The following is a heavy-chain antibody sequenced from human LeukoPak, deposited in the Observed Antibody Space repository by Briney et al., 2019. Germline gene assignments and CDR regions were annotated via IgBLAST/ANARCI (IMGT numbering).Heavy chain of an antibody. V-gene: IGHV4-39*07. CDR1: GGSINSTTFF. J-gene: IGHJ6*03. CDR2: VRFGGRT. D-gene: IGHD2-2*01. CDR3: ARGVPAAPGGGYYYYYMDV. Sequence: SETLSLTCSVSGGSINSTTFFWAWIRQAPGQGPEWIGSVRFGGRTYINPSLKSRVTISVDTSKNQFSLKLSSVTAADTAVYYCARGVPAAPGGGYYYYYMDVWGKGTTVTVSS.